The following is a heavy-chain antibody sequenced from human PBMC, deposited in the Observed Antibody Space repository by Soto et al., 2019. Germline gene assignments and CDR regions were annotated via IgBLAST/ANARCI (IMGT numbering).Heavy chain of an antibody. D-gene: IGHD2-2*01. CDR2: IWYDGSNK. CDR1: GVPFSSYG. J-gene: IGHJ4*02. V-gene: IGHV3-33*01. Sequence: PGVSLRLSFAASGVPFSSYGMHWVRPAPGKGLEWVAVIWYDGSNKYYADSVKGRFTISRDNSKNTLYLQMNSLRAEDTAVYYCARDRDLVVVPAAIDYWGQGTLVTVSS. CDR3: ARDRDLVVVPAAIDY.